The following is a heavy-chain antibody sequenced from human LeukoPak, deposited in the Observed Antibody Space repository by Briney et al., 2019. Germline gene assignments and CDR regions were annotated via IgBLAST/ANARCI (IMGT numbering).Heavy chain of an antibody. D-gene: IGHD3-9*01. CDR1: GFTFSSYS. Sequence: AGGSLRVSCAASGFTFSSYSMNWVRQAPGKGLEWVSSISSSSSYIYYADSVKGRFTISRDNAKNSLYLQMNSLRAEDTAVYYCARDRVLRYFDWFDAFDIWGQGTMVTVSS. V-gene: IGHV3-21*01. J-gene: IGHJ3*02. CDR2: ISSSSSYI. CDR3: ARDRVLRYFDWFDAFDI.